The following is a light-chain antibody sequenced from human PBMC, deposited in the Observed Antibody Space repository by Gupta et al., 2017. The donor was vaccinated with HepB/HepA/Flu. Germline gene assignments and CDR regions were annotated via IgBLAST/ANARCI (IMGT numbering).Light chain of an antibody. CDR1: QGISSY. CDR3: QQYYSDPST. J-gene: IGKJ5*01. V-gene: IGKV1-8*01. Sequence: AIRMTQSPSSFSASTGDRVTITCRASQGISSYLAWYQQKPGKAPKLLIYAASTLQSGVPSRFSGSGSGTDFTLTISCLQSEDVATYYCQQYYSDPSTFGQGTRLEIK. CDR2: AAS.